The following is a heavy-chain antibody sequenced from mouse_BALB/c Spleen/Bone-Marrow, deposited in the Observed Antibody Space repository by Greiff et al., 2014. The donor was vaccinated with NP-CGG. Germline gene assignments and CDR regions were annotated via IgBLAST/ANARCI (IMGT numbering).Heavy chain of an antibody. CDR3: ARQYGNYWDYFDY. J-gene: IGHJ2*01. V-gene: IGHV5-6*01. CDR1: GFTFSSYG. CDR2: ISSGGSYT. D-gene: IGHD2-10*02. Sequence: VQLKESGGDLVKPGGSLKLSCAASGFTFSSYGMSWVRQTPDKRLEWVATISSGGSYTYYPDSVKGRFTISRDNAKSTLYLQMSSLKSEDTAMYYCARQYGNYWDYFDYWGQGTTLTVSS.